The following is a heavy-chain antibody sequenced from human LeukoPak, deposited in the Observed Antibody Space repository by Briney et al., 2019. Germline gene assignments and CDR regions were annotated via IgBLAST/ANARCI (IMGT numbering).Heavy chain of an antibody. J-gene: IGHJ4*02. Sequence: ASVKVSCKSSGYTFTSYYMHWVRQAPGQGLEWMGIINPSGGSTSYAQKFQGRVTMTRDTSTSTVYMELSSLRSEDTAVYYCARVTRRRDGYIHWGQGTLVTVSS. CDR2: INPSGGST. D-gene: IGHD5-12*01. CDR3: ARVTRRRDGYIH. CDR1: GYTFTSYY. V-gene: IGHV1-46*01.